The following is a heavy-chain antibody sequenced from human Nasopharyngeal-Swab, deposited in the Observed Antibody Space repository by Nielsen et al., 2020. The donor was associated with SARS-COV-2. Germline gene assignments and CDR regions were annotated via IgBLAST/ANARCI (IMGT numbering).Heavy chain of an antibody. CDR1: GGSFSGYY. J-gene: IGHJ4*02. V-gene: IGHV4-34*01. CDR3: ARSRAALLWFGESRHLFDY. Sequence: SEPLSLTCAVYGGSFSGYYWSWIRQPPGKGLEWIGEINHSGSTNYNPSLKSRVTTSVDTSTNQFSLKLSSVTAADTAVYYCARSRAALLWFGESRHLFDYWGQGTLVTVSS. D-gene: IGHD3-10*01. CDR2: INHSGST.